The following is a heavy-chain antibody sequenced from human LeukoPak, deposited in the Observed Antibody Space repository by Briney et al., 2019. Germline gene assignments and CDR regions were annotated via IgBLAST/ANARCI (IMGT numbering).Heavy chain of an antibody. CDR1: GGTFSSTV. J-gene: IGHJ4*02. V-gene: IGHV1-69*05. CDR2: SIPIFGRT. Sequence: EASVKVSCKASGGTFSSTVISWLRQAPGQGLEWMGGSIPIFGRTNYAQKLQGRVTITTDESTGTAYMELSSLRSEDTAVYYCARDVFSRDPHYGGPVHDWGQGTLVTVSS. CDR3: ARDVFSRDPHYGGPVHD. D-gene: IGHD4/OR15-4a*01.